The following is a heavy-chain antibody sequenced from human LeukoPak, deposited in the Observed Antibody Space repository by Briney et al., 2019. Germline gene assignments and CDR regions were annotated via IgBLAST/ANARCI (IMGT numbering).Heavy chain of an antibody. CDR2: ISYDGSNK. V-gene: IGHV3-30-3*01. CDR3: ARRAAAGKGCR. CDR1: GFTFSSYA. Sequence: GGSLRLSCAASGFTFSSYAMHWVRQAPGKGLEWVAVISYDGSNKYYADSVKGRFTISRDNSKNTLYLQMNSLRAEDTAVYYCARRAAAGKGCRWGQGTLVTVSS. D-gene: IGHD6-13*01. J-gene: IGHJ4*02.